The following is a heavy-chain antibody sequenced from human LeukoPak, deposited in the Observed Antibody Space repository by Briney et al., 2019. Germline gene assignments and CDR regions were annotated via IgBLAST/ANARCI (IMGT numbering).Heavy chain of an antibody. Sequence: GGSLRLSCAASGFTFSSYGMHWVRQAPGKGLEWVAVIWYDGSNKYYADSVKGRFTISRDNSKNTLYLQMNSLRAEDTAVYYCAGDRRIAAAAPDAFDIWGQGTMVTVSS. CDR1: GFTFSSYG. V-gene: IGHV3-33*01. CDR2: IWYDGSNK. D-gene: IGHD6-13*01. CDR3: AGDRRIAAAAPDAFDI. J-gene: IGHJ3*02.